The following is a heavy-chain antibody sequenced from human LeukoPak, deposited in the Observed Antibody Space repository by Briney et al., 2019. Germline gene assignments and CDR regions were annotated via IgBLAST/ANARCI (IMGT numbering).Heavy chain of an antibody. D-gene: IGHD6-13*01. CDR3: ARWIGAAGIEYHYYMDV. Sequence: GGSLRLSCVASGFSFNTLWMTWVRQAPGKGLEWVANINQDGSEVHYVDSVKGRFTISRDNSKNTLDLQMDSLRPEDTAVYYCARWIGAAGIEYHYYMDVWGRGTTVTVSS. V-gene: IGHV3-7*01. CDR2: INQDGSEV. CDR1: GFSFNTLW. J-gene: IGHJ6*03.